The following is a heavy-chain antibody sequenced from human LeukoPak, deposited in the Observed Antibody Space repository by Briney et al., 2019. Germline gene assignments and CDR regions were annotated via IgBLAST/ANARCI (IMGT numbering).Heavy chain of an antibody. CDR1: GFTVNSDY. D-gene: IGHD3-10*01. CDR2: IYVGGAT. CDR3: ARAIKPPLVWGGVLYPYYFGN. J-gene: IGHJ4*02. V-gene: IGHV3-53*01. Sequence: ASGSLRLSCAASGFTVNSDYMSWVRQGPGKGLEWVSVIYVGGATYYTDSLKGRFTISRDTSKNTLYLKMSTLRAADTAVYYCARAIKPPLVWGGVLYPYYFGNCGQGTLVTVSS.